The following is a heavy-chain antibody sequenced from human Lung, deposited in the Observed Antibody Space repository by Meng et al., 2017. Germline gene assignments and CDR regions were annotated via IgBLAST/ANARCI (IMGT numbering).Heavy chain of an antibody. J-gene: IGHJ4*02. Sequence: QAQLVQSGGEVKKPGASVKGSCKASGYTFTNYGITWGRQAPGQGLEWMGWINAYNGDTNYAQTLQGRVTMTTDTSTSTAYMELRSLRSDDTAVYYCARVEVGITSGDYWGQGTLVTVSS. CDR3: ARVEVGITSGDY. D-gene: IGHD2-21*01. CDR2: INAYNGDT. CDR1: GYTFTNYG. V-gene: IGHV1-18*01.